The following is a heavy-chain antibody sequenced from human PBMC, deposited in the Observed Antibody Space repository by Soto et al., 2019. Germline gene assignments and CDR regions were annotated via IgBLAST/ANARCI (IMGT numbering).Heavy chain of an antibody. Sequence: EVQLVESGGGLVKPGGSLRLSCAASGFTFSSYSMNWVRQAPGKGLEWVSSISSSSSYIYYADSVKGRFTISRDNAKNSLYLQMNSLRAEDTAVYYCARGYYDSSGYYHFDYWGQGTLVTVSS. J-gene: IGHJ4*02. V-gene: IGHV3-21*01. CDR3: ARGYYDSSGYYHFDY. CDR1: GFTFSSYS. D-gene: IGHD3-22*01. CDR2: ISSSSSYI.